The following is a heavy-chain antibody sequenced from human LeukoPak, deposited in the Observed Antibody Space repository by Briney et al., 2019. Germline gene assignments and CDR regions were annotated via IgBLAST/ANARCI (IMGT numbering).Heavy chain of an antibody. CDR2: ISTSSSYI. J-gene: IGHJ3*02. Sequence: PGGSLRLSCAASGFTFSSFGMNWVRQAPGKGLEWVSFISTSSSYIYYADSVKGRFTISRDNSKNTLFLQMNSLRAEDTAVYYCAKPSYGDPLDAFDIWGQGTMVTVSS. CDR1: GFTFSSFG. D-gene: IGHD4-17*01. CDR3: AKPSYGDPLDAFDI. V-gene: IGHV3-21*04.